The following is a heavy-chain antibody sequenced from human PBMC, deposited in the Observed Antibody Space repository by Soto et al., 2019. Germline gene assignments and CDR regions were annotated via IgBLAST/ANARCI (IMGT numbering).Heavy chain of an antibody. J-gene: IGHJ4*02. Sequence: ASVKVSCKASGYIFTSYGISWVRQAPGQGLEWMGWISAYNGNTIYAQNLQGRVTMTKDTSTSTAYMELRSLRSDDTAVYYCARVSTSFDYWGQGTLVTVSS. CDR2: ISAYNGNT. CDR3: ARVSTSFDY. V-gene: IGHV1-18*01. CDR1: GYIFTSYG. D-gene: IGHD2-8*01.